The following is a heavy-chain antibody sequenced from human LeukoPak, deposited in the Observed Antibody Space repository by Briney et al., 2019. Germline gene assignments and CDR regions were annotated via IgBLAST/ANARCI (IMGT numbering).Heavy chain of an antibody. J-gene: IGHJ4*02. V-gene: IGHV3-53*01. CDR3: ASESGSYLQ. Sequence: AGSLRLSCAASGFTVSTNYMTWVRQAPGKGLDWVSIINTGGYTYYIDSVKGRFTISRDKSKNTLYLQMTFLNVEDTAVYYCASESGSYLQWGQGTLVTVSS. D-gene: IGHD1-26*01. CDR2: INTGGYT. CDR1: GFTVSTNY.